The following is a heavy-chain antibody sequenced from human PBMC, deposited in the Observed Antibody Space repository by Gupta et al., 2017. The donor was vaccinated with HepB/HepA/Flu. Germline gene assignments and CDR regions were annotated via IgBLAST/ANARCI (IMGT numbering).Heavy chain of an antibody. D-gene: IGHD2-21*01. CDR2: NSGDKT. J-gene: IGHJ4*02. CDR1: GFTLSSYA. V-gene: IGHV3-23*01. Sequence: EVQLLESGGNLVQPGGSLRLSCTTSGFTLSSYAMSWVRQAPGKGLEWILNSGDKTYYANSVKGRFTLSRDNSQNTLYLQMNRLRADDTAVYYFAKSDCGGECHLLPYWGQGTLVIVSS. CDR3: AKSDCGGECHLLPY.